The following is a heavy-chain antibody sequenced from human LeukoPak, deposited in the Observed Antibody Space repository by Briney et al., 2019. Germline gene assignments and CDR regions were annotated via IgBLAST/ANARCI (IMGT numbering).Heavy chain of an antibody. V-gene: IGHV4-59*01. CDR3: ARDDSSGRMDV. D-gene: IGHD3-22*01. CDR2: IYYSGNT. J-gene: IGHJ6*02. Sequence: PSETLSLTCTVSGGSISSYYWSWIRQPPGKGLEWIGYIYYSGNTNYNPSLKSRVTISLDTSKNQLSLKLSSVTAADTAIYYCARDDSSGRMDVWGQGTTVTVSS. CDR1: GGSISSYY.